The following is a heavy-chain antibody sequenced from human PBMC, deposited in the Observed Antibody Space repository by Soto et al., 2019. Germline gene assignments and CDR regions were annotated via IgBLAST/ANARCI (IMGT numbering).Heavy chain of an antibody. Sequence: QVQLMQSGAEVKKPGSSVKVSCKASGGSFSTFAITWVRQAPGQGLEWLGGIIPVFAKATYAQKFQGRVIITADRSTSTANMELTSLTSDDTAVYYCAREPSQGDNWKYVGWFDPWGQGTLVTVSS. D-gene: IGHD1-7*01. J-gene: IGHJ5*02. CDR3: AREPSQGDNWKYVGWFDP. CDR2: IIPVFAKA. CDR1: GGSFSTFA. V-gene: IGHV1-69*06.